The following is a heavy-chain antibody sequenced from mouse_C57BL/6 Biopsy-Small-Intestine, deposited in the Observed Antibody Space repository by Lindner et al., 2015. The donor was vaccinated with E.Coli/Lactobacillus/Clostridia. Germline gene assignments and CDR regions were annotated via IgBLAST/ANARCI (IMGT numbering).Heavy chain of an antibody. CDR2: INPSTGGT. Sequence: QLQESGPELVKPGASVKISCKASGYSFTGYYMNWVKQSPEKSLEWIGEINPSTGGTTYNQKFKAKATLTVDKSSSTAYMQLKSLTSEDSAVYYCATVVADYWGQGTTLTVSS. CDR1: GYSFTGYY. CDR3: ATVVADY. J-gene: IGHJ2*01. V-gene: IGHV1-42*01. D-gene: IGHD1-1*01.